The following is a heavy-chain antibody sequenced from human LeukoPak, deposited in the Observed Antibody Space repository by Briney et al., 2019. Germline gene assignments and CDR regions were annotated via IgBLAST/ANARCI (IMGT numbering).Heavy chain of an antibody. CDR2: ISYDESNK. D-gene: IGHD4-17*01. V-gene: IGHV3-30*03. Sequence: GESLRLSCAASGFTFSSSGMHWVGQAPGKGLEWVAVISYDESNKYYADSVKGRFTISRDNSKNTLYLQMNSLRAEDTAVYYCATLYGDYPDYWGQGTLVTVSS. CDR1: GFTFSSSG. J-gene: IGHJ4*02. CDR3: ATLYGDYPDY.